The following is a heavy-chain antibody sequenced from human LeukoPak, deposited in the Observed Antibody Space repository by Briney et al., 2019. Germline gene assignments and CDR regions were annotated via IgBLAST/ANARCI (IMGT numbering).Heavy chain of an antibody. V-gene: IGHV3-30*18. CDR1: GFSFISYG. CDR3: AKRPSDYGDYVSYFDY. CDR2: ISDDGRRK. J-gene: IGHJ4*02. D-gene: IGHD4-17*01. Sequence: GGSLRLSCAASGFSFISYGMHWVRQAPGKGLEGVGVISDDGRRKAYADSVKGRSTISRDNSKDTLYLQMNSLRAEDTAVYYCAKRPSDYGDYVSYFDYWGQGTLVTVSS.